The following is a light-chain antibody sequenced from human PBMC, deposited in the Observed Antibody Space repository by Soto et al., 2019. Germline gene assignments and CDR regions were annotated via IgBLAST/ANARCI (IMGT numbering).Light chain of an antibody. J-gene: IGKJ2*01. CDR1: QDIRDY. CDR3: QQYESFPYT. CDR2: DAS. V-gene: IGKV1-33*01. Sequence: DILMTQSPSSLSASVGDRVTITCQASQDIRDYLNWYQQTTGRASKLLIYDASNLQRGVPARFSGSKSRTDFTITLSSLQTEDFATYYCQQYESFPYTFGQGTKLEIK.